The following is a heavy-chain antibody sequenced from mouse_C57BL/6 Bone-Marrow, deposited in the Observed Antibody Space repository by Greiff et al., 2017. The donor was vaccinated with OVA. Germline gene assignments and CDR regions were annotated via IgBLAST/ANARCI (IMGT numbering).Heavy chain of an antibody. CDR1: GYTFTSYW. CDR3: AREKLRGYYYGSSPYWYFDV. D-gene: IGHD1-1*01. CDR2: IYPGSGST. V-gene: IGHV1-55*01. Sequence: QVQLQQPGAELVKPGASVKMSCKASGYTFTSYWITWVKQRPGQGLEWIGDIYPGSGSTNYNEKFKSKATLTVETSSSTAYMQLSSLTSEDSAVYYCAREKLRGYYYGSSPYWYFDVWGTGTTVTVSS. J-gene: IGHJ1*03.